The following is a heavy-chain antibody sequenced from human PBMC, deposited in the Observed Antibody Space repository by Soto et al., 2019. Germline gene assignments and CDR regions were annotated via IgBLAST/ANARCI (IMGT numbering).Heavy chain of an antibody. CDR2: ISSSGSTI. V-gene: IGHV3-48*03. Sequence: GGSLRLSCAASGFTFSSYEMNWVRQAPGKGLEWVSYISSSGSTIYYADSVKGRFTISRDNAKNSLYLQMNSLRAEDTAVYYCAGGSGYYYTDDFDIWGQGTMVTVSS. J-gene: IGHJ3*02. CDR3: AGGSGYYYTDDFDI. D-gene: IGHD3-22*01. CDR1: GFTFSSYE.